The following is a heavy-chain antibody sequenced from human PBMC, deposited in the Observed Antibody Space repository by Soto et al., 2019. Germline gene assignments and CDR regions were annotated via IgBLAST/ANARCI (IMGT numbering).Heavy chain of an antibody. Sequence: QVQLVESGGGVVQPGRSLRLSCAASGFTFSSYGMHWVRQAPGKGLEWVAVISYDGSNKYSADSVKGRFTISRDNSKNTLYLQMNSLRAEDTAVYYCAKAQGYSSGWYKLSLVAFDIWGQGTMVTVSS. CDR2: ISYDGSNK. CDR3: AKAQGYSSGWYKLSLVAFDI. D-gene: IGHD6-19*01. V-gene: IGHV3-30*18. CDR1: GFTFSSYG. J-gene: IGHJ3*02.